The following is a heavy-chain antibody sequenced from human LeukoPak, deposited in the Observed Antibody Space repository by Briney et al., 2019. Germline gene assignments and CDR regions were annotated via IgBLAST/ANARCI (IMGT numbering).Heavy chain of an antibody. J-gene: IGHJ6*02. V-gene: IGHV3-30*02. CDR2: IRFDGSDE. CDR3: TRDLMDYDVSTGLHHYYMDV. D-gene: IGHD3-9*01. Sequence: GGSLRLSCAASAFIFSSYGMHWVRQAPGKGLEWVAFIRFDGSDEYYADSLKGRFTISRDNSKNTLYLQMNSLRAEDTAVYYCTRDLMDYDVSTGLHHYYMDVWGQGTTVTVSS. CDR1: AFIFSSYG.